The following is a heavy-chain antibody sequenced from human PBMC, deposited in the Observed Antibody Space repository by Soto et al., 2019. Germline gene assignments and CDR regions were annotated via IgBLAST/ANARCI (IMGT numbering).Heavy chain of an antibody. CDR2: ISWDSNSI. Sequence: EVQLVESGGGLVQPGRSLRLSCVASGFRFDDYAMHWVRPAPGKGLEWVSGISWDSNSIGYAASVKGRFTISSDSPKNSLYLQMDSLRAADTALYYCVKDIEVNQLLYAAFDIWGQGAMVTVS. J-gene: IGHJ3*02. CDR3: VKDIEVNQLLYAAFDI. D-gene: IGHD2-2*01. V-gene: IGHV3-9*01. CDR1: GFRFDDYA.